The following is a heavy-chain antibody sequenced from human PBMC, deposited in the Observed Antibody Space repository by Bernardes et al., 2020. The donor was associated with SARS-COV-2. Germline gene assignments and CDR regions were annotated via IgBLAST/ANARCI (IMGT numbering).Heavy chain of an antibody. CDR2: FLSKTDGGTT. CDR1: CFTLHDAW. Sequence: GSLGPPCPAPCFTLHDAWLNLVRPTPGKGPELVGHFLSKTDGGTTDHAAPAKNRFTIPRDDSKDTLYLQMDSLKTGDTAIYYCATNAGLGASWDFWGQGTLVTVSS. V-gene: IGHV3-15*07. J-gene: IGHJ4*02. D-gene: IGHD3-16*01. CDR3: ATNAGLGASWDF.